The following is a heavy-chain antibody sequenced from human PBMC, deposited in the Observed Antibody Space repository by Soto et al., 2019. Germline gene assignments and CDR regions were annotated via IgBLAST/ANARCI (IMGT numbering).Heavy chain of an antibody. D-gene: IGHD2-15*01. Sequence: PSETLSLTCTVSGGSISSGDYYWSWIRQPPGKGLEWIGYIYYSGSTNYNPSLKSRVTISVDTSKNQFSLKLSSVTAADTAVYYCASSGGSCYSGRWCYYYGMDVWGQGTTVTVSS. V-gene: IGHV4-61*08. CDR3: ASSGGSCYSGRWCYYYGMDV. CDR2: IYYSGST. J-gene: IGHJ6*02. CDR1: GGSISSGDYY.